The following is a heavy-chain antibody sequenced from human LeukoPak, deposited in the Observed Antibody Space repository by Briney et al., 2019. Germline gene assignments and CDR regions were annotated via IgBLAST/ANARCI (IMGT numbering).Heavy chain of an antibody. V-gene: IGHV3-30*02. Sequence: GGSLRLSCVASGLTFSTCGMHWVRQAPAKGLEWLTHIRYDESATYYADSVKGRFTISRENSKNTLYLQMNSLRAEDPAVYSCANDRKLDPTRLSIPTFDIWGKGTMVTVSS. CDR1: GLTFSTCG. D-gene: IGHD1-1*01. J-gene: IGHJ3*02. CDR2: IRYDESAT. CDR3: ANDRKLDPTRLSIPTFDI.